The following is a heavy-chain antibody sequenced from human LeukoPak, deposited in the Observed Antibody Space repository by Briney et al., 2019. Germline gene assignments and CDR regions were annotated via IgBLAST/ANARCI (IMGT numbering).Heavy chain of an antibody. D-gene: IGHD5-12*01. CDR2: ISYDGSNK. CDR3: AKDSEDRGYETGGCDY. Sequence: GRSLRFSCAASGFTFSSYGMHWVRQAPGKGLEWVAVISYDGSNKYYADSVKGRFTISRDNSKNTLYLQMNSLRAEDTAVYYCAKDSEDRGYETGGCDYWGQGTLVTVSS. J-gene: IGHJ4*02. CDR1: GFTFSSYG. V-gene: IGHV3-30*18.